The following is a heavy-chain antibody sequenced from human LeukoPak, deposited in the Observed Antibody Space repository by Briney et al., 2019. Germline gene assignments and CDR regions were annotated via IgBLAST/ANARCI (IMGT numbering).Heavy chain of an antibody. CDR2: ISHIGGYT. CDR1: GLTFDDYY. Sequence: GGSPRLSCAASGLTFDDYYMSWIRQAPGKGLEWVSYISHIGGYTAYADSVKGRFTISRDNTKNSLYLQMNSLRAEDTAVYYCASHGGHDFFDHWGRGSLVTVSS. D-gene: IGHD5-12*01. V-gene: IGHV3-11*06. J-gene: IGHJ4*02. CDR3: ASHGGHDFFDH.